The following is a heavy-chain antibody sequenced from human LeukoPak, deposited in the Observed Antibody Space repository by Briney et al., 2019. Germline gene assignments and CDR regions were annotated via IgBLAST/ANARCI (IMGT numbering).Heavy chain of an antibody. Sequence: GPTLVKPTQTLTLTCTFSGFSLNTLGVAVSWIPPPPGKALEWLALIYWDDDKRYTPSLKSRLTITKDTSKNQVVLTMTNMDPVDTATYYCAHGTTVVTCESWGQGTLVTVSS. CDR1: GFSLNTLGVA. CDR2: IYWDDDK. J-gene: IGHJ5*02. V-gene: IGHV2-5*02. D-gene: IGHD4-23*01. CDR3: AHGTTVVTCES.